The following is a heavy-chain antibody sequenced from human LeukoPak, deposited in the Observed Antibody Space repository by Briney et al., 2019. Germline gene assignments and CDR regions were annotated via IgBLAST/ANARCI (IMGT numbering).Heavy chain of an antibody. D-gene: IGHD3-10*01. Sequence: GGSLRLSCAASGFTFSGYSMNWVRQAPGKGLEWIAYILTSGSTKEYADSVKGRFTISRDNAKNSLYLQMDSLRAEDTAVYYCARDPYYYGSGSPSGAYYYGMDVWGQGTTVTVSS. CDR2: ILTSGSTK. CDR1: GFTFSGYS. J-gene: IGHJ6*02. CDR3: ARDPYYYGSGSPSGAYYYGMDV. V-gene: IGHV3-48*01.